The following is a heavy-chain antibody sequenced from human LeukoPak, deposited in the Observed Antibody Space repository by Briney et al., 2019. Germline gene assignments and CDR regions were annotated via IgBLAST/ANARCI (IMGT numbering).Heavy chain of an antibody. D-gene: IGHD6-13*01. V-gene: IGHV4-34*01. CDR2: INHSGST. CDR3: ARGQTYSSSWFDY. J-gene: IGHJ4*02. Sequence: KSSEKLSCNSAVYGGTCSGYYWGWIRQRPGKGREGIGEINHSGSTNYNPSLKSRVTISVDTSKNQFSLKLSSVAAADTAVYYCARGQTYSSSWFDYWGQGTLVTVSS. CDR1: GGTCSGYY.